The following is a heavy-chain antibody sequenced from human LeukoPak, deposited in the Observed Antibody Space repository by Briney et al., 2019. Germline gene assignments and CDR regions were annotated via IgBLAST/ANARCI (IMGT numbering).Heavy chain of an antibody. CDR1: GFTFTASA. D-gene: IGHD1-26*01. V-gene: IGHV3-73*01. Sequence: GGSLRLSCATSGFTFTASAIHWVRQASGKGLEWVGRIRNKANSYATAYAASVKGRFTVSRDDSKNTAYLHMNSLSTDDTAVYYCARSFQFVGDYWGQGTLVTVSS. J-gene: IGHJ4*02. CDR2: IRNKANSYAT. CDR3: ARSFQFVGDY.